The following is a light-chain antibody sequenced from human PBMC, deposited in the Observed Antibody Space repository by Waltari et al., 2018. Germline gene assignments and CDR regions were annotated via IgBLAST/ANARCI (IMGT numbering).Light chain of an antibody. V-gene: IGKV1-5*03. CDR3: QQYNSYPWT. J-gene: IGKJ1*01. CDR2: KAS. CDR1: QSISSW. Sequence: DIQMTQSPSTLSASVGDRVTITCRSSQSISSWLTWYQQKPGKAPNLLIYKASILEGGVPSRVSGSGAGTEVTLTISSLQPDDFATYYCQQYNSYPWTFGQGTKVEIK.